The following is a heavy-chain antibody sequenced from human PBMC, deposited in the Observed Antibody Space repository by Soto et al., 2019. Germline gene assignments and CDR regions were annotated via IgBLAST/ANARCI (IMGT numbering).Heavy chain of an antibody. D-gene: IGHD3-22*01. CDR3: TGQADIDNYDNSGFLN. Sequence: EVQLVESGGGLVQPGGSLKLSCAASGFTFSGSSMHWVRQAPGKGLEWVGRIKSKRNSYATAYTASVKGRFIISRDDAENTAYLQMNSLKTEDTAVYYCTGQADIDNYDNSGFLNWGQGTLVTVSS. CDR1: GFTFSGSS. J-gene: IGHJ4*02. V-gene: IGHV3-73*01. CDR2: IKSKRNSYAT.